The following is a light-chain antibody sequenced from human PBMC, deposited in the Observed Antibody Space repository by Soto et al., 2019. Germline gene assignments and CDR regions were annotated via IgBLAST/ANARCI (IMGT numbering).Light chain of an antibody. CDR1: STDVGGYNS. Sequence: QSALTQPPSASGSPGQSVTVSCTGTSTDVGGYNSVSWYQQHPGKAPKLIIYEVDKRPSGVPDRFSGSKSGNTASLPVFGLQDDDEADYFCSSYAGSDILLFGGGTKLTVL. V-gene: IGLV2-8*01. CDR3: SSYAGSDILL. J-gene: IGLJ2*01. CDR2: EVD.